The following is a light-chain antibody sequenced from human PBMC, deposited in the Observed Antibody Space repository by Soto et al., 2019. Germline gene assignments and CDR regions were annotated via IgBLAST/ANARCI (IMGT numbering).Light chain of an antibody. CDR1: QSARIS. CDR2: DVS. CDR3: QQYNNWPPT. V-gene: IGKV3-15*01. J-gene: IGKJ5*01. Sequence: ETVMTQSRATLSVSPGERATLSFRASQSARISLGWYQQKPGQAPRLLIYDVSTRATGVPARFSGSGSGTEFTLTISSPQSEDFAVYYCQQYNNWPPTFGQGTRLEIK.